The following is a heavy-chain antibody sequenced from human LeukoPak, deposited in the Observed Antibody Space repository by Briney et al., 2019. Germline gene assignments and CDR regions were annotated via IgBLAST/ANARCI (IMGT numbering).Heavy chain of an antibody. CDR1: GFTFSSYS. Sequence: PGGSLRLSCAASGFTFSSYSMNWVRQAPGKGLEWVSSISSSSSYIYYADSVKGRFTISRDNAKNSLYLQMNSLRAEDTAVYYCARFVVSSKYYFDYWGQGTLVTVSS. CDR2: ISSSSSYI. CDR3: ARFVVSSKYYFDY. J-gene: IGHJ4*02. D-gene: IGHD2-2*01. V-gene: IGHV3-21*01.